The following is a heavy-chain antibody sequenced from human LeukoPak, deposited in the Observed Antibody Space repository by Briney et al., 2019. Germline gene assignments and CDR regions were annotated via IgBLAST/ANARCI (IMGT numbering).Heavy chain of an antibody. Sequence: PGGSLRLSCAASGFTFSSYSMNWVRQAPGKGLEWVSSISSSSSYIYYADSVKGRFTISRDNSKNTVYLQMNSLRAEDTATYYCVKDRKPDSRYNFDYWGQGTLVTVSS. CDR3: VKDRKPDSRYNFDY. D-gene: IGHD5-12*01. J-gene: IGHJ4*02. CDR2: ISSSSSYI. CDR1: GFTFSSYS. V-gene: IGHV3-21*04.